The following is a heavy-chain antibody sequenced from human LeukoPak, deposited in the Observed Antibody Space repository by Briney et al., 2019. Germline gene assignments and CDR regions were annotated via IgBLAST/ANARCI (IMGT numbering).Heavy chain of an antibody. J-gene: IGHJ4*02. CDR3: ARDQGAVAGPPWLPYFDY. Sequence: ASVNVSCKASGYTFTTYSMHWVRQAPGQGLEWLGIINPSGGTTTYPQKFQGRVTMTRDTSTGTVYMELSSLRSEDTAVYYCARDQGAVAGPPWLPYFDYWGQGTLVTASS. CDR1: GYTFTTYS. V-gene: IGHV1-46*01. D-gene: IGHD6-19*01. CDR2: INPSGGTT.